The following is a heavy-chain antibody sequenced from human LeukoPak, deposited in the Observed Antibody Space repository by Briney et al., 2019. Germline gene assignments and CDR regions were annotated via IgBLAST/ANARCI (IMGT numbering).Heavy chain of an antibody. CDR2: IYHSGST. CDR3: ARGDSVGDWFDY. Sequence: SETLSLTCAVSGGSISSGGYSWSWIRQPPGKGLEWIGYIYHSGSTYYNPSLKSRVTISVDRSKNQFSLKLSSVTAADTAVYYCARGDSVGDWFDYWGQGTLVTVSS. V-gene: IGHV4-30-2*01. J-gene: IGHJ4*02. D-gene: IGHD2-21*02. CDR1: GGSISSGGYS.